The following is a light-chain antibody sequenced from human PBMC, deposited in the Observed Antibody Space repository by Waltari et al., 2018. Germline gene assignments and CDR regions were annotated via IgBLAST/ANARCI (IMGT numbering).Light chain of an antibody. Sequence: QSVLTQPPSASGAPGQRVTISCSGSSSNIGSNTVNWYQQLPGTAPKPLIYYNAQRPSGGPDRFSGSKSGTSASLASSGLESEDEAYYYCAAWDDSLNAEVFGGGTKLTVL. CDR3: AAWDDSLNAEV. V-gene: IGLV1-44*01. CDR1: SSNIGSNT. CDR2: YNA. J-gene: IGLJ3*02.